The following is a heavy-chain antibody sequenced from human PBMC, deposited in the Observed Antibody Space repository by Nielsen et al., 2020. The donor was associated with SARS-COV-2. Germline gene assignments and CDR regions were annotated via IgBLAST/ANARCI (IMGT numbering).Heavy chain of an antibody. V-gene: IGHV4-59*12. CDR1: GGSISSYY. CDR3: ARAPITMIVVVNAFDI. J-gene: IGHJ3*02. CDR2: IYYSGST. D-gene: IGHD3-22*01. Sequence: SETLSLTCTVSGGSISSYYWSWIRQPPGKGLEWIGYIYYSGSTNYNPSLKSRVTISVDTSKNQFSLKLSSVTAADTVVYYCARAPITMIVVVNAFDIWGQGTMVTVSS.